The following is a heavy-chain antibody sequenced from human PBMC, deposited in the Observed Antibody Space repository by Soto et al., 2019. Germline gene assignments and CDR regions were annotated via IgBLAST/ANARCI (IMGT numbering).Heavy chain of an antibody. D-gene: IGHD4-17*01. V-gene: IGHV3-23*01. CDR1: GFTFSSYA. CDR2: ISGSGGST. Sequence: GGSLRLSCAASGFTFSSYAMSWVRQAPGKGLEWVSAISGSGGSTYYADSVKGRFTISRDNSKNTLYLQMNSLRAEDTAVYYWAKVRGDYVSRYFDYWGKGTLVTVSS. CDR3: AKVRGDYVSRYFDY. J-gene: IGHJ4*02.